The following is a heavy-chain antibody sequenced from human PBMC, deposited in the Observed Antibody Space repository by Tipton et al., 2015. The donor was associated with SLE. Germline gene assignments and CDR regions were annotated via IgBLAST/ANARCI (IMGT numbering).Heavy chain of an antibody. V-gene: IGHV3-11*01. CDR3: VRDSSVTRFRGADGTIDY. Sequence: GSLRLSCAASGFTFGDYYMSWIRQVPGKGLEWLSHISGSGKTIFYAPSVKGRFTISRDNAKNSLSLQMSSLRAEDTAVYFCVRDSSVTRFRGADGTIDYWGQGTQVTV. CDR2: ISGSGKTI. CDR1: GFTFGDYY. J-gene: IGHJ4*02. D-gene: IGHD3-10*01.